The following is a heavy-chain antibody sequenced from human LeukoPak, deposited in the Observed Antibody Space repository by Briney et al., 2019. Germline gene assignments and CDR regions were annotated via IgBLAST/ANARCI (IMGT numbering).Heavy chain of an antibody. J-gene: IGHJ4*02. V-gene: IGHV1-18*04. Sequence: ASVKVSCKASGYTFTSYGSSGVRQAPGQGLEWMGWISAYNGNTNYAQKLQGRVTMTTDTSTSTAYMELRRLRSDDTAVYYCAREENDGDYVAYWGQGALVTVSS. D-gene: IGHD4-17*01. CDR2: ISAYNGNT. CDR3: AREENDGDYVAY. CDR1: GYTFTSYG.